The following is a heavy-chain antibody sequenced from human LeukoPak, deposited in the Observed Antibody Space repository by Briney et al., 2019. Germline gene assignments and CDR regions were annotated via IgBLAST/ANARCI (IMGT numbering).Heavy chain of an antibody. CDR2: IYYSGST. Sequence: SETLSLTCTVSGGSISSYYWSWIRQPPGKGLEWIGYIYYSGSTNYYPSLKSRVTISVDTSKNQFSLKLSSVTAADTAVYYCARGTSNAFDIWGQGTMVTVSS. V-gene: IGHV4-59*01. CDR3: ARGTSNAFDI. D-gene: IGHD3/OR15-3a*01. J-gene: IGHJ3*02. CDR1: GGSISSYY.